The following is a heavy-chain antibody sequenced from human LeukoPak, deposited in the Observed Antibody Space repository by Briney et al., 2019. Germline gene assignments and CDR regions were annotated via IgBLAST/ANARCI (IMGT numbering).Heavy chain of an antibody. CDR2: IDPSSGAT. CDR1: EYTFTAYY. Sequence: ASVKVSCKTSEYTFTAYYIHWVRQAPGLGLEWMGWIDPSSGATYYAQKFQGRVTMTRDTSPDTAYMDLSRLRSDDTAIYYCARVRYNWNYVYFEYWGQGTLLTVSS. J-gene: IGHJ4*02. CDR3: ARVRYNWNYVYFEY. V-gene: IGHV1-2*02. D-gene: IGHD1-7*01.